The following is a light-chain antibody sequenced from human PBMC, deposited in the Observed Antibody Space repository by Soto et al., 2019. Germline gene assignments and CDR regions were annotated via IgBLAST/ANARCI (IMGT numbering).Light chain of an antibody. CDR1: RSASTF. CDR2: DAS. J-gene: IGKJ1*01. CDR3: QQYNRYAVK. Sequence: DIQMTQSPSTLSASVGDRVTITCRASRSASTFLAWYQQKPGQAPKLLIYDASTLQSGVPSRFSASGSGTEFALTISGLQPDDFAVYSCQQYNRYAVKFGQGTRWIS. V-gene: IGKV1-5*01.